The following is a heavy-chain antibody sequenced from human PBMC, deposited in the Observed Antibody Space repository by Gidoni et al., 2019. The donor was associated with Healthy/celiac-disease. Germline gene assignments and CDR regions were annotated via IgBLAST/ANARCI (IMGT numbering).Heavy chain of an antibody. J-gene: IGHJ4*02. V-gene: IGHV4-4*02. D-gene: IGHD2-15*01. CDR3: ARERKREMGWPLDY. CDR2: IYHSVST. Sequence: QVQLQESGPALVKPSRTLSLTCAVSGGSISSSNWWSWVRQPPGKGLEWIGEIYHSVSTNYNPSLKSRVTISVDKSKNQFALKLSSVTAADTAVYYCARERKREMGWPLDYWGQGTLVTVSS. CDR1: GGSISSSNW.